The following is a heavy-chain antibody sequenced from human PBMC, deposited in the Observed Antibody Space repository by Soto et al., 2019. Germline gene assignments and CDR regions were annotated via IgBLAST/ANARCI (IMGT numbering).Heavy chain of an antibody. J-gene: IGHJ3*02. CDR1: GFTFSSYG. CDR3: ARDLPIGSSWSRGAFDI. Sequence: GGSLRLSCAASGFTFSSYGMHWVRQAPGKGLEWVAVIWYDGSNKYYADSVKGRFTISRDNSKNTLYLQMNSLRAEDTAVYYCARDLPIGSSWSRGAFDIWGQGTMVTVSS. V-gene: IGHV3-33*01. D-gene: IGHD6-13*01. CDR2: IWYDGSNK.